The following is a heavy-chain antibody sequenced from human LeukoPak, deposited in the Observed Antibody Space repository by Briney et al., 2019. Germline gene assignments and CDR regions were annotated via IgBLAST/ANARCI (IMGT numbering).Heavy chain of an antibody. CDR3: AKDPFYYGSGSYYYMDV. CDR2: ISAYNGNT. CDR1: GYTFTSYG. Sequence: ASVKVSCKASGYTFTSYGISWVRQAPGQGLEWMGWISAYNGNTNYAQKLQGRVTMTTDTSTSTAYMELRSLRSDDTAVYYCAKDPFYYGSGSYYYMDVWGKGTTVTISS. V-gene: IGHV1-18*01. D-gene: IGHD3-10*01. J-gene: IGHJ6*03.